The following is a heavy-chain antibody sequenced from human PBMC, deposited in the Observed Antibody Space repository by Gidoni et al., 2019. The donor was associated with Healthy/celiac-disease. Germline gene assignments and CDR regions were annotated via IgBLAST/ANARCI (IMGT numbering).Heavy chain of an antibody. CDR3: AKFSFAAFDI. D-gene: IGHD2-2*01. CDR2: ISYDGSKK. V-gene: IGHV3-30*18. Sequence: QVQLVEPGGGVVQPWRSLRLSFPSSRFTFSSYGIHWVRQAPGKGLEWVAVISYDGSKKYYADSVKGRFTISRDNSKNTLYLQMNSLRAEDTAVYYCAKFSFAAFDIWGQGTMVTVSS. CDR1: RFTFSSYG. J-gene: IGHJ3*02.